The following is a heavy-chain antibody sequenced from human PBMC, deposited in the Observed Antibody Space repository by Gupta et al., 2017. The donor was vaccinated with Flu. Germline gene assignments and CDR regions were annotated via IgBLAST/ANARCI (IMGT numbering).Heavy chain of an antibody. D-gene: IGHD2-2*01. CDR3: ARGGYCTTASCHLGSFDI. CDR2: TYYTGST. V-gene: IGHV4-39*01. J-gene: IGHJ3*02. Sequence: GKGLEWIGSTYYTGSTYYNPSLKSRVTISVDTSKNQFSLKLSSVTAADTAVFYCARGGYCTTASCHLGSFDIWGQGTMVTVSS.